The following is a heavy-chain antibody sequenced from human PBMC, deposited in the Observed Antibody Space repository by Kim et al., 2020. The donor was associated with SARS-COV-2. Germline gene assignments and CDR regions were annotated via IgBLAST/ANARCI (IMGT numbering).Heavy chain of an antibody. J-gene: IGHJ3*02. Sequence: SETLSLTCTVSGGSISSYYWSWIRQPPGKGLEWIGYIYYSGSTNYNPSLKSRVTISVDTSKNQFSLKLSSVTAADTAVYYWARESSIAGDPVSLFYQNDAFDISGQGKMVTVSS. D-gene: IGHD2-2*01. CDR3: ARESSIAGDPVSLFYQNDAFDI. CDR1: GGSISSYY. CDR2: IYYSGST. V-gene: IGHV4-59*01.